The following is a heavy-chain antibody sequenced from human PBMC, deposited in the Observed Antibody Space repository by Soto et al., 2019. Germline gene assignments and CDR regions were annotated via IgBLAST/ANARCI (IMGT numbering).Heavy chain of an antibody. CDR2: ISYDGSNK. CDR3: AKVVYDSSGYYGYFDY. V-gene: IGHV3-30*18. Sequence: GGSLRLSCAASGFTFSSYGMHWVRQAPGKGLEWVAVISYDGSNKYYADSVKGRFTISRDNSKNTLYLQMNSLRAEDTAVYYCAKVVYDSSGYYGYFDYWGQGTLVTVS. J-gene: IGHJ4*02. D-gene: IGHD3-22*01. CDR1: GFTFSSYG.